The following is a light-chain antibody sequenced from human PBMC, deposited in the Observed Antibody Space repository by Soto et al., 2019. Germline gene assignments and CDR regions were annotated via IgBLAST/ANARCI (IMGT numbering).Light chain of an antibody. CDR3: QQYNNWPPMT. CDR2: GAS. V-gene: IGKV3-15*01. CDR1: QSISSN. J-gene: IGKJ1*01. Sequence: EILMTQSPATLSVSPGERATLSCRASQSISSNLAWYQQKPGQAPRLLIYGASTRVTGIPARFSGSGSGTELTLTISSLQSEDFAVYYCQQYNNWPPMTFGQGTKVEIK.